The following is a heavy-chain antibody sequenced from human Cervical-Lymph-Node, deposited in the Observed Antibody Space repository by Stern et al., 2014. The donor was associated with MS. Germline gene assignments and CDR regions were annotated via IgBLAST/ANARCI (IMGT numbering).Heavy chain of an antibody. CDR2: ISWGNSDL. CDR3: TAGYCSSNSCYNFDY. J-gene: IGHJ4*02. Sequence: EVQLVESGGGLVQPGRSLRLSCAASGFAFEDYALHWVRQAPGKGLEWVSGISWGNSDLDYADSVKGRFTISRDNAKNSLFLQMDSLRPEDTALYYCTAGYCSSNSCYNFDYWGQGALVTVSS. V-gene: IGHV3-9*01. CDR1: GFAFEDYA. D-gene: IGHD2-2*02.